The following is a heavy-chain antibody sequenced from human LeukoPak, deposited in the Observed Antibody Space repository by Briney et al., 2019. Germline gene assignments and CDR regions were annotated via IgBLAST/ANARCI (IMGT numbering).Heavy chain of an antibody. Sequence: PGGSLRLSCAASGFTFSSYEMNWVRQAPGKGLEWVSYISSRDSTIYYADSVKGRFTISRDNAKNSLYLQMSSLRAEDTAVYYCALNPTYSVYYGLGDWGQGTLVTVSS. CDR1: GFTFSSYE. V-gene: IGHV3-48*03. CDR3: ALNPTYSVYYGLGD. CDR2: ISSRDSTI. D-gene: IGHD3-10*01. J-gene: IGHJ4*02.